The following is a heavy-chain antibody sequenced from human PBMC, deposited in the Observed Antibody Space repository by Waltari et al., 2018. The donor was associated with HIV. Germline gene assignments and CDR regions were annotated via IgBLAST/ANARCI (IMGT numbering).Heavy chain of an antibody. CDR3: ARALSTTWHNLDY. CDR1: EYTFTTYH. V-gene: IGHV1-2*04. CDR2: TNPDNGDT. D-gene: IGHD2-2*01. J-gene: IGHJ4*02. Sequence: QVQLIQSGAEMKKPGASMKVSCKASEYTFTTYHIHWVRQAPGEGLEWMGWTNPDNGDTQYAQKFQGWVSMTRDTSINTAYMNLTRLRSEDSAVYYCARALSTTWHNLDYWGQGTLVTVSS.